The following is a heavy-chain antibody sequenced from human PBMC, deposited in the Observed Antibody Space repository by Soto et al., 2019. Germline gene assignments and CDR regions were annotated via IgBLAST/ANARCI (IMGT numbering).Heavy chain of an antibody. D-gene: IGHD2-8*01. CDR1: AGSISTINYY. J-gene: IGHJ3*01. CDR3: ARSAQWDGFDP. V-gene: IGHV4-31*03. Sequence: QVQLQESGPGLVRPSQTLSLTCTVSAGSISTINYYWSWIRQHPEKGLEWIGYISYSGSTFYHSSXKXXVTISLDTSKKQFSLTLTSVTAADTAVYYCARSAQWDGFDPWGQGTMVTVSS. CDR2: ISYSGST.